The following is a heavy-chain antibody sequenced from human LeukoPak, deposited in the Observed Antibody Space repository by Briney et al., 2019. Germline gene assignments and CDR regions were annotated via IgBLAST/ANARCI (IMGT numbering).Heavy chain of an antibody. CDR3: ARDRGGYYYDSSGYEEGIWFDP. CDR2: ISSSGSTI. J-gene: IGHJ5*02. V-gene: IGHV3-11*04. CDR1: GFTFSDYY. D-gene: IGHD3-22*01. Sequence: GGSLRLSCAASGFTFSDYYMSWIRQAPGKGLEGVSYISSSGSTIYYADSVKGRFTISRDNATNSLYLQMNRLRAEDTAVYYCARDRGGYYYDSSGYEEGIWFDPWGQRTLVTVSS.